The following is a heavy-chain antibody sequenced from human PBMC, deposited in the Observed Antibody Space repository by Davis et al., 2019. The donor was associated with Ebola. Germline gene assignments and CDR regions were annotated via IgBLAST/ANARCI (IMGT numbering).Heavy chain of an antibody. J-gene: IGHJ4*02. D-gene: IGHD2-21*02. V-gene: IGHV3-30*04. CDR1: GFTFSTYA. CDR3: ARFDCGGDCYSPDY. CDR2: ISYDGSNK. Sequence: GESLKIPCSASGFTFSTYAIHWVRQAPGKGLEWVAVISYDGSNKYYADSVKGRFTISRDNSKNTLYLQMNSLRAEDTAVYYCARFDCGGDCYSPDYWGQGTLVTVSS.